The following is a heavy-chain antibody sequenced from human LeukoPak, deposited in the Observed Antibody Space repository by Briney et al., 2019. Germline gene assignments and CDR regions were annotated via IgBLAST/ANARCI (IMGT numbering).Heavy chain of an antibody. V-gene: IGHV3-23*01. CDR3: AKDPGEAVARPPPDY. D-gene: IGHD6-19*01. CDR1: GFTFSSYA. CDR2: ISGSGGST. J-gene: IGHJ4*02. Sequence: GGSLRLSCAASGFTFSSYAMSWVRQAPGKGLEWVSAISGSGGSTYYADSVKGRFTISRDNSKNTLYLQMSSLRAEDTAVYYCAKDPGEAVARPPPDYWGQGTLVTVSS.